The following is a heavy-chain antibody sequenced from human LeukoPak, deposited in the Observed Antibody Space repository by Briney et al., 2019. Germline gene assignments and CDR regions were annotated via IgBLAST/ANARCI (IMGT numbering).Heavy chain of an antibody. V-gene: IGHV5-51*01. CDR3: ARHLASSSWYSGGHSDY. D-gene: IGHD6-13*01. J-gene: IGHJ4*02. CDR1: GYSFTSYW. Sequence: GESLKISCKGSGYSFTSYWIGWVRQMPGKGLEWMGIIYPGDSDTRYSPSFQGQVTISADKSISTAYLQWSSLKASDTAMYYCARHLASSSWYSGGHSDYWGQGTLVTVSS. CDR2: IYPGDSDT.